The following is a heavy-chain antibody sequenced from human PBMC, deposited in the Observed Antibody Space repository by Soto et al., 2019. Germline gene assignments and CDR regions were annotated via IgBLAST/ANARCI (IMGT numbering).Heavy chain of an antibody. J-gene: IGHJ4*02. CDR2: IYYSGST. V-gene: IGHV4-31*03. CDR1: GGSISSGGYY. Sequence: SETLSLTCTVSGGSISSGGYYWSWIRQHPGKGLEWIGYIYYSGSTYYNPSLKSRVTISVDTSKNQFSLKLSSVTAADTAVYYCALSTTIFGVVVLAPSYWGQGTLVTAPQ. CDR3: ALSTTIFGVVVLAPSY. D-gene: IGHD3-3*01.